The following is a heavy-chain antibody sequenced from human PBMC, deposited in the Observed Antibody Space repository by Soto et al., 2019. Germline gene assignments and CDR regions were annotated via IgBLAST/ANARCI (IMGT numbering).Heavy chain of an antibody. Sequence: SVKVSCKASGGTFSSYAISWVRQAPGQGLEWMGGIIPIFGTANYAQKFQGRVTITADESTSTAYMELSSLRSEDTAVYYCALVRGVILSAVFDYWGQGTLVTVSS. V-gene: IGHV1-69*13. CDR2: IIPIFGTA. D-gene: IGHD3-10*01. J-gene: IGHJ4*02. CDR1: GGTFSSYA. CDR3: ALVRGVILSAVFDY.